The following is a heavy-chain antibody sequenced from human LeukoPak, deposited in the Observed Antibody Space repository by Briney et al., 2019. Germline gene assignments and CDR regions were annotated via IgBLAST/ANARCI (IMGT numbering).Heavy chain of an antibody. J-gene: IGHJ3*02. Sequence: SETVSLTCTVSGGSISSYYWSWIRQPPGKGLECIGYIYYTGSTNYNPSLKSRVTISVDTSKNQFSLKLSSVTAADTAVYYCARFRSGDAFDNWGQGTMVTVSS. CDR3: ARFRSGDAFDN. V-gene: IGHV4-59*08. CDR1: GGSISSYY. D-gene: IGHD1-26*01. CDR2: IYYTGST.